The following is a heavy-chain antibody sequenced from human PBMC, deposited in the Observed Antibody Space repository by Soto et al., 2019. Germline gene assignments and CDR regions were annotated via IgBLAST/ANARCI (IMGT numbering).Heavy chain of an antibody. D-gene: IGHD3-10*01. CDR2: IYYRGST. V-gene: IGHV4-31*03. Sequence: QVQLHESGPGLVKPSQTLSLTCTVSGGSISSGGYYWSWIRQHPGKGLEWIGYIYYRGSTYYNPYLKSRVTISVDTSKNQFSLKLSSVTAADTAVYYCAIRNGSGSYYVDYWGQGTLVTVSS. J-gene: IGHJ4*02. CDR3: AIRNGSGSYYVDY. CDR1: GGSISSGGYY.